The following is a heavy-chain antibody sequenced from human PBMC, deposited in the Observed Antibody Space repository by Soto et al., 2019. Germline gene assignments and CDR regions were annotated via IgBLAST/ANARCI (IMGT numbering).Heavy chain of an antibody. Sequence: ASVKVSCKASGYTFTGYYMHWVRQAPGKGLEWMGWINPNSGGTNYAQKFQGRVTMNRDTSISTAYMELSRLRSDDTAVYYCARLMEYSGYGIYYYYGMDVWG. D-gene: IGHD5-12*01. CDR2: INPNSGGT. CDR3: ARLMEYSGYGIYYYYGMDV. J-gene: IGHJ6*04. CDR1: GYTFTGYY. V-gene: IGHV1-2*02.